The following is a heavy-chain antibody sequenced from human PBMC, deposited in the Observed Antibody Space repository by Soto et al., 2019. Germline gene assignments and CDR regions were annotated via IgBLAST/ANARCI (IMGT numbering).Heavy chain of an antibody. V-gene: IGHV3-48*03. CDR2: ITSSGSTM. Sequence: GGSLRLSCVGSGFTFSNYDMNWVRQAPGKGLEWVSYITSSGSTMYHADSVKGRFTISRDNAKNSLYLQMNSLRAEDTAVYYCARTFEYWGQGTLVTVSS. CDR3: ARTFEY. J-gene: IGHJ4*02. CDR1: GFTFSNYD.